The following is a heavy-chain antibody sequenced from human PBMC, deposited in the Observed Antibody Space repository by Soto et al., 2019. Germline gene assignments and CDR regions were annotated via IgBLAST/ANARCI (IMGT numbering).Heavy chain of an antibody. CDR2: IKSKTDGGTT. V-gene: IGHV3-15*01. D-gene: IGHD6-19*01. J-gene: IGHJ4*02. CDR3: TPDGGTVIAVAGMIDY. CDR1: GFTFSNAW. Sequence: EVQLVESGGGLVKPGGSLRLSCAASGFTFSNAWMSWVRQAPGKGLEWVGGIKSKTDGGTTDYAAPVKGSFTISRDDSKNTLYLQINSLKTEDTAVYYCTPDGGTVIAVAGMIDYWGQGTLVTVSS.